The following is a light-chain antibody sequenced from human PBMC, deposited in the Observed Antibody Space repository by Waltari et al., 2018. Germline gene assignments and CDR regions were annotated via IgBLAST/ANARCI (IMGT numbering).Light chain of an antibody. J-gene: IGLJ2*01. V-gene: IGLV1-44*01. CDR1: SSNIGNNP. CDR2: SNN. Sequence: QSVLTQPPSASGTPGQRVTISCSGSSSNIGNNPINWYHQLPGTAPKLLIYSNNQRPSGVPYRFSGSKSDTSASLTISGLQSEDEADYYCATWDDNLTGVVFGGGTKLTV. CDR3: ATWDDNLTGVV.